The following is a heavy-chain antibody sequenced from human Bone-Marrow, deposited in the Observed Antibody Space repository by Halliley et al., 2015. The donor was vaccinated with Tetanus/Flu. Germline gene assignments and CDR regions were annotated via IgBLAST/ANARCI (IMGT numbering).Heavy chain of an antibody. CDR2: IYYTGTT. CDR1: GGSISTHH. Sequence: TLSLTCSVSGGSISTHHWSWIRQPPGKGLEWIGYIYYTGTTNYNPSLKSRVTISVDTSRNQFSLQLSSVTAADSAVYYCARDPLFCVTTSFYNAFDSWGQGTLVTVSS. V-gene: IGHV4-59*11. D-gene: IGHD2-2*02. J-gene: IGHJ4*02. CDR3: ARDPLFCVTTSFYNAFDS.